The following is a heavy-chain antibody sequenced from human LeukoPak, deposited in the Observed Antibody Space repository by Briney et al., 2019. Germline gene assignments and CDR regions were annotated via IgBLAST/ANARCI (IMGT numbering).Heavy chain of an antibody. CDR2: ISAYNGNT. CDR1: GYTFTSYG. Sequence: ASVKVSCKASGYTFTSYGISWVRQAPGQGLEWMGWISAYNGNTNYAQKLQGRVTMTTDTSTSTAYMELSSLRSEDTAVYYCARAPGSGSYYPSWFDPWGQGTLVTVSS. V-gene: IGHV1-18*01. D-gene: IGHD1-26*01. J-gene: IGHJ5*02. CDR3: ARAPGSGSYYPSWFDP.